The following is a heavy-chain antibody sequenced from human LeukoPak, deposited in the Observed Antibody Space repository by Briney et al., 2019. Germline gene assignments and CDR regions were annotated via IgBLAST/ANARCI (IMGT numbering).Heavy chain of an antibody. Sequence: GGSLTLFCTTSGFTFSNYGMHWVRQAPGKGLEWVTFIRTDGSIKYYADSVKGRFTISRDNCKDTLFLEMKSLRAEDTAVYYCAQVLWVPYCELWGQGPLDSVSS. V-gene: IGHV3-30*02. CDR2: IRTDGSIK. CDR3: AQVLWVPYCEL. J-gene: IGHJ4*02. CDR1: GFTFSNYG. D-gene: IGHD1-1*01.